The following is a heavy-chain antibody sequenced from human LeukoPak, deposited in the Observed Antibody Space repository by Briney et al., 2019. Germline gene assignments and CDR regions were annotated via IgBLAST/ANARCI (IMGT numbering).Heavy chain of an antibody. J-gene: IGHJ4*02. D-gene: IGHD2-2*01. CDR1: GGTFSSYA. Sequence: ASVKVSCKASGGTFSSYAVSWVRQAPGQGLEWMGGIIPIFGTANYAQKFQGRVTITADESTSTAYMELSSLRSEDTAVCYCARFRLGYCSSTSCPMDYWGQGTLVTVSS. CDR3: ARFRLGYCSSTSCPMDY. V-gene: IGHV1-69*13. CDR2: IIPIFGTA.